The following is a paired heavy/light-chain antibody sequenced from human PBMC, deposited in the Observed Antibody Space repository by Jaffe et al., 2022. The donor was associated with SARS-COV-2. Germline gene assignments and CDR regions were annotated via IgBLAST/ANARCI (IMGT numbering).Light chain of an antibody. CDR1: QSVSSNY. V-gene: IGKV3-20*01. Sequence: EIVLTQSPGTLSLSPGERATLSCRASQSVSSNYLAWYQQKPGQAPRLLIYGASSRATGIPDRFSGSGSGTDFTLTISRLEPEDFAVYYCQQYGSSPPLTFGGGTKVEIK. CDR2: GAS. CDR3: QQYGSSPPLT. J-gene: IGKJ4*01.
Heavy chain of an antibody. V-gene: IGHV3-23*04. Sequence: EVQLVESGGGLVQPGGSLRLSCAASGFTFSTYAMTWVRQAPGKGLEWVSAISGSDSTYYADSVKGRFTISRDNSKNTLYLQMNSLRADDTAVYYCAKGQRFDYVRAAFDIWGQGTMVTVSS. J-gene: IGHJ3*02. CDR2: ISGSDST. CDR1: GFTFSTYA. D-gene: IGHD3-16*01. CDR3: AKGQRFDYVRAAFDI.